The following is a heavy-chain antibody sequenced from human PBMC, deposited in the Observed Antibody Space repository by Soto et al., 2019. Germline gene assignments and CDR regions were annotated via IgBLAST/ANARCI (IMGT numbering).Heavy chain of an antibody. CDR3: ARKPDKRGYFDY. J-gene: IGHJ4*02. D-gene: IGHD2-15*01. CDR2: IYYSGST. V-gene: IGHV4-31*03. CDR1: GGSIISGGYY. Sequence: QVQLQESGPGLVKPSQTLSLTCNVSGGSIISGGYYWSWIRHHPGKGLEWIGYIYYSGSTYYNPSLKSRVTISVDTSKNQFSLNLSSVTAADTAVYFCARKPDKRGYFDYWGQGTLVTVSS.